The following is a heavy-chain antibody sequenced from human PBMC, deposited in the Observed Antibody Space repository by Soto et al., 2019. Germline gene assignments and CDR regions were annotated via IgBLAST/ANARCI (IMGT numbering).Heavy chain of an antibody. J-gene: IGHJ4*02. D-gene: IGHD1-26*01. CDR3: ARDRGTIVLPGFDY. V-gene: IGHV3-33*01. Sequence: QVQLVESGGGVVQPGRSLRLSCAASGFTFSSYGMHWVRQAPGKGLEWVAVIWYDGSNKYYADSVKGRFTISRDNSKNTLYLQMNSLRAEDTAVYYCARDRGTIVLPGFDYWGQGTLVTVSS. CDR1: GFTFSSYG. CDR2: IWYDGSNK.